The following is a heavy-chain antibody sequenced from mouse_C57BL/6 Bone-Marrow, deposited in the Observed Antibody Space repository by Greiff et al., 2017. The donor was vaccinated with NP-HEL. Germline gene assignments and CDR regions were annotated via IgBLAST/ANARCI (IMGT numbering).Heavy chain of an antibody. Sequence: VKLQESGAELARPGASVKLSCKASGYTFTSYGISWVKQRTGQGLEWIGEIYPRSGNTYYNEKFKGKATLTADKSSSTAYMELRSLTSEDSAVYFCATTGTTVVATDFDYWGQGTTLTVSS. CDR1: GYTFTSYG. J-gene: IGHJ2*01. V-gene: IGHV1-81*01. CDR2: IYPRSGNT. D-gene: IGHD1-1*01. CDR3: ATTGTTVVATDFDY.